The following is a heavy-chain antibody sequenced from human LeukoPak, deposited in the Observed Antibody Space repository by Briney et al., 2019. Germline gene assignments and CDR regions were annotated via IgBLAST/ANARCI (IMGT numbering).Heavy chain of an antibody. J-gene: IGHJ4*02. CDR3: AKGEALDY. CDR2: ISYDGSNK. D-gene: IGHD1-26*01. Sequence: GGSLRLSCAASGFTFSSYGMHWVRQAPGKGLEWVAVISYDGSNKYCADSVKGRFTISRDNSKNTLYLQMNSLRAEDTAVYYCAKGEALDYWGQGTLVTVSS. CDR1: GFTFSSYG. V-gene: IGHV3-30*18.